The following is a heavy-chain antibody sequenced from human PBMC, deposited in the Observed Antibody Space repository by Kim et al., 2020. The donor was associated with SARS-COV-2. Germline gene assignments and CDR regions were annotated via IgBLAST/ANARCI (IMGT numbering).Heavy chain of an antibody. J-gene: IGHJ5*02. D-gene: IGHD3-10*01. V-gene: IGHV4-39*01. CDR1: GGSISSSSYY. CDR2: IYYSGST. Sequence: SETLSLTCTVSGGSISSSSYYWGWIRQPPGKGLEWIGSIYYSGSTYYNPSLKSRVTISVDTSKNQFSLKLSSVTAADTAVYYCASPYGSGTSNWFDPWGQGTLVTVSS. CDR3: ASPYGSGTSNWFDP.